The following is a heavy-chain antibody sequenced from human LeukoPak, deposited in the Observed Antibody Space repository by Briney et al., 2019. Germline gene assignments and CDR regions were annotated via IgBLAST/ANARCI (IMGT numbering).Heavy chain of an antibody. V-gene: IGHV3-30-3*01. CDR1: GFTFSSYA. J-gene: IGHJ6*02. D-gene: IGHD3-3*01. Sequence: GGSLRLSCAASGFTFSSYAMHWVRQAPGKGLEWVAVMSYDGSNKYYADSVKGRFTISRDNSKNTLYLQMNSLRAEDTAVYYCARDSIDSSRVAYDFWSGYYYYGMDVGGQGTTVTVSS. CDR2: MSYDGSNK. CDR3: ARDSIDSSRVAYDFWSGYYYYGMDV.